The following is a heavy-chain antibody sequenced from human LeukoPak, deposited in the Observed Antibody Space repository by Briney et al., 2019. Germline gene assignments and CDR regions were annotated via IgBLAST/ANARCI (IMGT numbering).Heavy chain of an antibody. D-gene: IGHD5-12*01. J-gene: IGHJ4*02. CDR2: ISGSGDST. CDR1: GFTFSSYA. Sequence: GGSLRLSCEASGFTFSSYAMSWVRQAPGQGLEWVSVISGSGDSTYYADSVEGRCTISRDNSKDALYLQMNSLRAEDTAVYYCARVGYSGYDYDYWGQGTLVTVSS. V-gene: IGHV3-23*01. CDR3: ARVGYSGYDYDY.